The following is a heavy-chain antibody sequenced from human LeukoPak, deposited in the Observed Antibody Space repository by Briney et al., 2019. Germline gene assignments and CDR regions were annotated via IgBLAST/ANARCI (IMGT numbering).Heavy chain of an antibody. Sequence: SGGSLRLSCAASGFTFSSYSMNWVRQAPGKGLEWVSSISSSSSYIYYADSVKGRFTISRDNAKNSLYLQMNSLRAEDTAVYYCARGGPAYCGGDCYPSEYYYYYYGMDVWGQGTTVTVSS. CDR1: GFTFSSYS. V-gene: IGHV3-21*01. CDR3: ARGGPAYCGGDCYPSEYYYYYYGMDV. D-gene: IGHD2-21*02. J-gene: IGHJ6*02. CDR2: ISSSSSYI.